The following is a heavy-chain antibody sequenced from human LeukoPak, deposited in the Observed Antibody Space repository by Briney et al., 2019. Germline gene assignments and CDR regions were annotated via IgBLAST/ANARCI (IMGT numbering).Heavy chain of an antibody. CDR2: IHHSGET. J-gene: IGHJ5*02. CDR1: GASINSHW. D-gene: IGHD1-14*01. Sequence: SETLSLTCSVSGASINSHWWSWIRQPPGRGLEWIAYIHHSGETNYNPSLKSRVTISLDTSKNQVSLMLTSVTAADTAVYFCATHVLFDWNHYSYWFDPWGQGTLVTVSS. V-gene: IGHV4-59*08. CDR3: ATHVLFDWNHYSYWFDP.